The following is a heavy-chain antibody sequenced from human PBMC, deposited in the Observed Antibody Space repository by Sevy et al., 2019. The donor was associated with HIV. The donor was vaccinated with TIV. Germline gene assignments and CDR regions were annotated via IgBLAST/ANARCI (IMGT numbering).Heavy chain of an antibody. Sequence: GGSLRLSCAASGFTFSKYSMSWVRQPPGKGLEWVSTLSFGCGEINHADSVKGRFTISRDNSKNSLVLQMNNLRAEDTAVYYCAREGCTKPHDYWGQGTLVTVSS. D-gene: IGHD2-8*01. CDR3: AREGCTKPHDY. CDR1: GFTFSKYS. J-gene: IGHJ4*02. CDR2: LSFGCGEI. V-gene: IGHV3-23*01.